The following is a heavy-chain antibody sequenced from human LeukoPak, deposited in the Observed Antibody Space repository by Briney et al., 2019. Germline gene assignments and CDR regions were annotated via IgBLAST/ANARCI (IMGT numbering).Heavy chain of an antibody. CDR2: INHSGST. Sequence: SETLSLTCAVYGGSFSGYYWSWIRQPPGKGLEWIGEINHSGSTNYNPSLKSRVTISLDTSKNQFSLKLSSVTAADTAVYYCARRSGIAVAGAFDYWGQGTLVTVSS. D-gene: IGHD6-19*01. CDR1: GGSFSGYY. CDR3: ARRSGIAVAGAFDY. J-gene: IGHJ4*02. V-gene: IGHV4-34*01.